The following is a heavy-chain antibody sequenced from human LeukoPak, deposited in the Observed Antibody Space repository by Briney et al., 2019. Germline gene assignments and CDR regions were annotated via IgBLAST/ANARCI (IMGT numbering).Heavy chain of an antibody. J-gene: IGHJ4*02. CDR3: AREGGYSYGYYFDY. Sequence: ASVRVSCKASGYSFSTYDINWVRQAPGQGLEWMGGIIPIFGTANYAQKFQGRVTITADESTSTAYMELSSLRSEDTAVYYCAREGGYSYGYYFDYWGQGTLVTVSS. V-gene: IGHV1-69*13. CDR1: GYSFSTYD. CDR2: IIPIFGTA. D-gene: IGHD5-18*01.